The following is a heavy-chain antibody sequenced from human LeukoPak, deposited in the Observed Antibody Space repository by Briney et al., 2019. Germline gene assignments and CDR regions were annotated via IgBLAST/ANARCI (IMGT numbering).Heavy chain of an antibody. J-gene: IGHJ5*02. D-gene: IGHD6-13*01. CDR3: AKSPGFSSSSFDP. V-gene: IGHV3-9*01. CDR1: GFTFDDYA. Sequence: PGGSLRLSCAASGFTFDDYAMHWVRQAPGKGPEWVSGISWNSGSIGYADSVKGRFTISRDNAKNSLYLQMNSLRAEDTALYYCAKSPGFSSSSFDPWGQGTLVTVSS. CDR2: ISWNSGSI.